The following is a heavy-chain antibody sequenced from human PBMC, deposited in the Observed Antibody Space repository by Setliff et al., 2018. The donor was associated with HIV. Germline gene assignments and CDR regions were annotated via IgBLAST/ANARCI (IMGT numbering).Heavy chain of an antibody. V-gene: IGHV4-59*11. CDR1: GTSINSHY. J-gene: IGHJ4*02. D-gene: IGHD3-22*01. Sequence: PSETLSLTCTVSGTSINSHYWSWIRQTPGKGLQWIGLIYYTGIPTYNPSLEGRITMSVDRSKNQFSLRLSSVTAADTAVYYCARAASYCDSSGYWAPPKYFDYWGQGTLVTVSS. CDR3: ARAASYCDSSGYWAPPKYFDY. CDR2: IYYTGIP.